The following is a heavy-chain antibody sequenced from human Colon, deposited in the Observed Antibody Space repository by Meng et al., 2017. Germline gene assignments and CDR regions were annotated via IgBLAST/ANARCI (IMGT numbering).Heavy chain of an antibody. V-gene: IGHV4-34*01. CDR3: ARVSGSLVDYDDMDV. Sequence: SETLSLTCAVYGGSFSSYYWSWIRQPPGKGLEWIGEINHSGSTNYNPSLKSRVTISVDTSKNQFSLKLSPVTAADTAVYYCARVSGSLVDYDDMDVWGQGTTVTVSS. D-gene: IGHD2-2*01. CDR2: INHSGST. CDR1: GGSFSSYY. J-gene: IGHJ6*02.